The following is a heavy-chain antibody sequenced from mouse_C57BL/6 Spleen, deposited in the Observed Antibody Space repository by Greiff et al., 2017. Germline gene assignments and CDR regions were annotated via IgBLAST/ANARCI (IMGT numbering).Heavy chain of an antibody. V-gene: IGHV1-62-2*01. CDR2: FYPGSGSI. J-gene: IGHJ1*03. D-gene: IGHD2-3*01. Sequence: QVQLKESGAELVKPGASVKLSCKASGYTFTEYTIHWVKQRSGQGLEWIGWFYPGSGSIKYNEKFKDKATLTADKSSSTVYMELSRLTSEDSAVYFCARHGGDGYYDGGYFDVWGTGTTVTVSS. CDR3: ARHGGDGYYDGGYFDV. CDR1: GYTFTEYT.